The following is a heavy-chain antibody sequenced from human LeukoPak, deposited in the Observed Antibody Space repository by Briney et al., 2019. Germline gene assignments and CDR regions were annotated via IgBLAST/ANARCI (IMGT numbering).Heavy chain of an antibody. J-gene: IGHJ4*02. Sequence: PSETLSLTCAVYGGSFSGYYWSWIRQPPGKGLEWIGEINHSGSTNYNPSLKSRVTISVDTSKNQFSLKLSSVTAADAAVYYCASESAGGDYWGQGTLVTVSS. CDR1: GGSFSGYY. D-gene: IGHD6-13*01. CDR2: INHSGST. CDR3: ASESAGGDY. V-gene: IGHV4-34*01.